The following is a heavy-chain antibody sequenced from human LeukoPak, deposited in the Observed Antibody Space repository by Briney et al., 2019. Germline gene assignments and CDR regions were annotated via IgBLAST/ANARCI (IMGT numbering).Heavy chain of an antibody. CDR1: GFTLSNYW. Sequence: GGSLRLSCAASGFTLSNYWMHWVRQAPGGGRVWGSRVDPDWTTTNYADSVTGRVTTSRDNAKNTLYLQMNSLRAEDTALYYCTRVQAGRSGLMDVWGRGTTVTVSS. V-gene: IGHV3-74*01. J-gene: IGHJ6*02. CDR2: VDPDWTTT. CDR3: TRVQAGRSGLMDV. D-gene: IGHD2-8*02.